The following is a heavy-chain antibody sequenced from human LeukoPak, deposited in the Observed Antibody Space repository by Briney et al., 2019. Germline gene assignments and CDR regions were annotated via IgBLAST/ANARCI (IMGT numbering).Heavy chain of an antibody. CDR2: ISYDGNSK. Sequence: GGSLRLSCAVSGFTISSHGMHWVRQAPGKGLEWVAMISYDGNSKYYGDSVKGRFTISRDNSKNTLYLQMASLRTEDTAVYYCAKDWGSSGWYNYFDPWGQGTLVTVSS. CDR1: GFTISSHG. J-gene: IGHJ5*02. D-gene: IGHD6-19*01. CDR3: AKDWGSSGWYNYFDP. V-gene: IGHV3-30*18.